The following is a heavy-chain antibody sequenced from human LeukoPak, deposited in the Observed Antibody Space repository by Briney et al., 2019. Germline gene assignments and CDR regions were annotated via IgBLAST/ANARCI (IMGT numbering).Heavy chain of an antibody. CDR3: ARDRGSSSWYGYYYYMDV. CDR1: GGSISSGSYY. J-gene: IGHJ6*03. CDR2: IYTSGST. D-gene: IGHD6-13*01. Sequence: PSQTLSLTCTVSGGSISSGSYYWSWIRQPAGKGLEWIGRIYTSGSTNYNPSLKSRVTISVDTSKNQFSLKLSSVTAADTAVYYCARDRGSSSWYGYYYYMDVWGKGTMVTISS. V-gene: IGHV4-61*02.